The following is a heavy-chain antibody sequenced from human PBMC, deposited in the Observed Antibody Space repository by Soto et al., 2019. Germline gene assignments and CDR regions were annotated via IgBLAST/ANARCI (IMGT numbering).Heavy chain of an antibody. J-gene: IGHJ6*04. CDR3: AKRGDIVDVSRTFVGYVMDV. CDR1: GFTFRNYA. Sequence: PGGFLRLSCAASGFTFRNYAMSWVRQAPGKGLEWVSRISGNGGDINYADSVKGRFTISRDNSKNTLYLQMNSLRAEDTAVYYFAKRGDIVDVSRTFVGYVMDVWGEGTTVTDSS. D-gene: IGHD2-15*01. V-gene: IGHV3-23*01. CDR2: ISGNGGDI.